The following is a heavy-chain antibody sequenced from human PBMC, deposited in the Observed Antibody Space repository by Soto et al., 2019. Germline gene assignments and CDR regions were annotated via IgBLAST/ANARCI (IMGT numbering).Heavy chain of an antibody. D-gene: IGHD5-12*01. CDR1: GFTFSVFA. V-gene: IGHV3-30*18. CDR3: AKTITLSPSDDSGGRGASIDH. J-gene: IGHJ4*02. Sequence: QVHLVESGGGVVQPGGSLRLSCAASGFTFSVFAMHWVRQAPGKGPEWVAVISHEGNSKHYADSVKGRFSISRDNARNTVSLVMDSLRPEDTGLYYCAKTITLSPSDDSGGRGASIDHWGQGTLVTVSS. CDR2: ISHEGNSK.